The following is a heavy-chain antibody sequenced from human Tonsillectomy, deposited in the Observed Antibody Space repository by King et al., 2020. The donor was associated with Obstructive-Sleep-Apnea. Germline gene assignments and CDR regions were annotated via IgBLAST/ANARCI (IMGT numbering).Heavy chain of an antibody. CDR1: GFTFSSYA. CDR2: ISGSGGST. Sequence: VQLVESGGGLVQPGGSLRLSCAASGFTFSSYAMSWVRQAPGKGLEWVSAISGSGGSTYYADSVKGRFTISRDNSKNTLYLQMNSLRAEDTAVYYCAKDLVLSTVTTPFYFDYWGQGTLVTVSS. V-gene: IGHV3-23*04. J-gene: IGHJ4*02. CDR3: AKDLVLSTVTTPFYFDY. D-gene: IGHD4-17*01.